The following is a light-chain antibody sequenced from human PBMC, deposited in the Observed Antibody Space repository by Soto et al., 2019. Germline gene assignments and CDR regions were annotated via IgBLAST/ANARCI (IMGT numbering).Light chain of an antibody. Sequence: EIVLTQSPAPLSLSPGARATLSCRASPSVSSSLAWSQQKPGQAPRLRLYDASNRATGITTRFSGSGSCTDFTRTISILETEDFAVYYCHQRSNWLWTFGQGTKVEIK. CDR2: DAS. V-gene: IGKV3-11*01. J-gene: IGKJ1*01. CDR3: HQRSNWLWT. CDR1: PSVSSS.